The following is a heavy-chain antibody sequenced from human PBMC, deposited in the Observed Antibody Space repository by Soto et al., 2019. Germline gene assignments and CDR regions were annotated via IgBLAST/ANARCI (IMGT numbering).Heavy chain of an antibody. CDR3: ARRHCSGGSCKGKGLDYFDY. CDR2: IYPGDSDT. V-gene: IGHV5-51*01. J-gene: IGHJ4*02. D-gene: IGHD2-15*01. Sequence: GESLKISCKGSGYSFTSYWIGWVRQMPGKGLEWMGIIYPGDSDTRYSPSFQGQVTISADKSISTAYLQWSSLKASDTAMYYCARRHCSGGSCKGKGLDYFDYWGQGTLVTVSS. CDR1: GYSFTSYW.